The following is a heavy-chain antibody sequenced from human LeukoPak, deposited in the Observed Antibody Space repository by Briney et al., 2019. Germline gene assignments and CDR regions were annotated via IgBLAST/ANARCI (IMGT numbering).Heavy chain of an antibody. CDR2: ISAYNGNT. CDR3: ATALSVAGDY. V-gene: IGHV1-18*01. Sequence: ASVRVSCKASVYTFTSDGISWVRQAPGQGLEWMGWISAYNGNTNYAQKLQGRVTMTTDTSTSTAYMELRSLRSEDTAVYYCATALSVAGDYWGQGTLVTVSS. D-gene: IGHD6-19*01. CDR1: VYTFTSDG. J-gene: IGHJ4*02.